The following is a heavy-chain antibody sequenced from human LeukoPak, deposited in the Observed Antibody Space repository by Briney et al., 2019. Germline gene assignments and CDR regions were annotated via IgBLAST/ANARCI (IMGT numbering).Heavy chain of an antibody. D-gene: IGHD6-6*01. CDR3: ARSYSSSRGTFDY. Sequence: GGSLRLSCAASGFTFSSYGMNWVRQALGKGLEWVSSITSSSSYIYYADSVKGRFTISRDNAKNSLYLQMNSLRAEDTAVYYCARSYSSSRGTFDYWGQGTLVTVSS. J-gene: IGHJ4*02. V-gene: IGHV3-21*01. CDR1: GFTFSSYG. CDR2: ITSSSSYI.